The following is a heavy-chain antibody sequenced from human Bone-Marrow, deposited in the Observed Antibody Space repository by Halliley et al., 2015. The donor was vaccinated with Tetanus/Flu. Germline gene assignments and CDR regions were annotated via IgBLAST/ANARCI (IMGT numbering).Heavy chain of an antibody. Sequence: PGKGLEWIAEIYHTGSTTYNPSLKGRVPIPLAKSKGPFSLGLASVTAADTAVYYCADAPAGLWGQGVLVTVSS. V-gene: IGHV4-4*02. D-gene: IGHD4-17*01. CDR3: ADAPAGL. CDR2: IYHTGST. J-gene: IGHJ4*02.